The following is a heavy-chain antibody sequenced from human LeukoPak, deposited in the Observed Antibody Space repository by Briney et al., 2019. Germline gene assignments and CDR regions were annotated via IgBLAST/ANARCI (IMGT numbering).Heavy chain of an antibody. V-gene: IGHV3-7*01. D-gene: IGHD2-15*01. CDR1: GFTFTTYY. CDR3: ARDSPVVVFDY. CDR2: IKQDGSEK. Sequence: GGSLRLSCAASGFTFTTYYMSWVRQAPGKGLEWVANIKQDGSEKYYVASVKGRFTVSRDNAKNSLYLQMNSLRAEDTAVYYCARDSPVVVFDYWGQGTLVTVSS. J-gene: IGHJ4*02.